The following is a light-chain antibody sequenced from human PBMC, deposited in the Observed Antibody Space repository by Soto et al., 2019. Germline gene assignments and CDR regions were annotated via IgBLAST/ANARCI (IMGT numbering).Light chain of an antibody. Sequence: DIQMTQSPSTLSASVGDRVTITCRASQSISSWLAWYQQKPGKAPKLLIYKASSLEGGVPSRFIGSGSGTEFTLPISSLQPDDFATYYCQQYNSYSLTFGQGTKVEIK. V-gene: IGKV1-5*03. CDR2: KAS. CDR3: QQYNSYSLT. CDR1: QSISSW. J-gene: IGKJ1*01.